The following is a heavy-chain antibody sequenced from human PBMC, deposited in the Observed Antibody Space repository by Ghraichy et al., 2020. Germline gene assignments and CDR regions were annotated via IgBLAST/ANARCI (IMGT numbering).Heavy chain of an antibody. CDR2: ISSGVGTI. J-gene: IGHJ4*02. CDR3: AKRGEPRGFDY. CDR1: GFTFSSYA. D-gene: IGHD3-10*01. Sequence: GGSLRLSCAASGFTFSSYAMNWVRQAPGKGLEWVSFISSGVGTIYYADSVKGRFTISRDNAKNSLYLQMNSVRDEDTAVYYCAKRGEPRGFDYWGQGTLVTVYS. V-gene: IGHV3-48*03.